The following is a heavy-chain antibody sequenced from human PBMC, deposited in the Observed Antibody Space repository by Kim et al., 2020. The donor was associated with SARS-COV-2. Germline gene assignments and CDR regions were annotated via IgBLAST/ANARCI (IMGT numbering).Heavy chain of an antibody. CDR3: ARDPGTNDAFDI. Sequence: GGSLRLSCAASGFTFSSYAMHWVRQAPGKGLEWVAVISYDGSNKYYADSVKGRFTISRDNSKNTLYLQMNSLRAEDTAVYYCARDPGTNDAFDIWGQGTMVTVSS. D-gene: IGHD1-7*01. CDR1: GFTFSSYA. V-gene: IGHV3-30-3*01. J-gene: IGHJ3*02. CDR2: ISYDGSNK.